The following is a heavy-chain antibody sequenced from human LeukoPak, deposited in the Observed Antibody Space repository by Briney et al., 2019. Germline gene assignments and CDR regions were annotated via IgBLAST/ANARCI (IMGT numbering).Heavy chain of an antibody. Sequence: SETLSLTCTVSGGSISSYYWSWIRQPAGKGLEWIGRIYTSGSTNYSPSLKSRVTLSVDTSKNQFSLKLSSVTAADTPVYFCARLSVSSAYYYAFDSWGQGTLVAVSS. CDR2: IYTSGST. D-gene: IGHD3-22*01. J-gene: IGHJ4*02. V-gene: IGHV4-4*07. CDR3: ARLSVSSAYYYAFDS. CDR1: GGSISSYY.